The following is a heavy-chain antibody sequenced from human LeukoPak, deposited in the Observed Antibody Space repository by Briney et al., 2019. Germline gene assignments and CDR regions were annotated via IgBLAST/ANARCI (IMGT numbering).Heavy chain of an antibody. CDR3: AKGITAGDY. Sequence: GGSLRLSCAASGFTFSNYWMSWVRQAPGKGLEWVANIKQDRSEKYYVDSVKGRFTISRDNAKDSLYLQMNSLRAEDTAVYYCAKGITAGDYWGQGTLVTVSS. V-gene: IGHV3-7*03. CDR2: IKQDRSEK. J-gene: IGHJ4*02. D-gene: IGHD6-25*01. CDR1: GFTFSNYW.